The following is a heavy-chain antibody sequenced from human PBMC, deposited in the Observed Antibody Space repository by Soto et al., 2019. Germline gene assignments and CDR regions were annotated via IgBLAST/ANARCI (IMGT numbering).Heavy chain of an antibody. Sequence: GGSLRLSCAASGFSFIDYAINWVRQVPGRGLEYVAGIGGRGGNAFYADSMKGRFSISRDNSKNTVYLHMHNLRVDDSAMYYCAKARHSGDFAGAYDSWGQGTLVTVSS. CDR1: GFSFIDYA. V-gene: IGHV3-23*01. CDR2: IGGRGGNA. CDR3: AKARHSGDFAGAYDS. J-gene: IGHJ5*02. D-gene: IGHD3-16*01.